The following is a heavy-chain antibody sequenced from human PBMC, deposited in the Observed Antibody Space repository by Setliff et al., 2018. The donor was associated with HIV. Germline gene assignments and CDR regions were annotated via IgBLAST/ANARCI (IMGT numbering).Heavy chain of an antibody. J-gene: IGHJ2*01. CDR3: ATSLNGDSEPWYFEF. CDR1: GVSITSYF. D-gene: IGHD4-17*01. Sequence: SETLSLTCTVSGVSITSYFWSWIRQPPGKGLEWIGYIYYSGGTSGTTNYNPSLKSRVTISLDTPKNQLSLNLKSVTAADTAVYYCATSLNGDSEPWYFEFWGRGSLVTVSS. V-gene: IGHV4-59*01. CDR2: IYYSGGTSGTT.